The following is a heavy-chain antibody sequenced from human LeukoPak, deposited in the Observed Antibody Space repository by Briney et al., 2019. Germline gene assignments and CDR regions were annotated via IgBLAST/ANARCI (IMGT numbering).Heavy chain of an antibody. V-gene: IGHV3-21*01. CDR3: ARNRGDPSYFDY. CDR1: GFTFNGYS. CDR2: ISTSSSYI. Sequence: TGGSLRLSCTASGFTFNGYSMNWVRQAPGKGLEWVSSISTSSSYIYCADSVKGRFTISRNNPENSLYLQMNSLRAEDTAVYYCARNRGDPSYFDYWGQGTLVTVSS. J-gene: IGHJ4*02. D-gene: IGHD4-17*01.